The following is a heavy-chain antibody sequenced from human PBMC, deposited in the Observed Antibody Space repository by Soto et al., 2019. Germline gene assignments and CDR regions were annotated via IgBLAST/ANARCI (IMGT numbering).Heavy chain of an antibody. J-gene: IGHJ6*02. CDR3: ARDHGPVQYFYGMDV. CDR1: GGSISSGDYY. CDR2: IYYSGST. V-gene: IGHV4-30-4*01. D-gene: IGHD4-4*01. Sequence: QVPLQESGPGLVKPSQTLSLTCSVSGGSISSGDYYWSWIRQPPGKGLEWIGYIYYSGSTYYNPSLKSRGTISVHTSKNQFSLKLSSVTAADTAVYYCARDHGPVQYFYGMDVWGQGTTVTVSS.